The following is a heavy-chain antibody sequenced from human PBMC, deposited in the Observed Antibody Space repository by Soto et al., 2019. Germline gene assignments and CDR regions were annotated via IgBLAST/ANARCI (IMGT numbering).Heavy chain of an antibody. CDR2: ISAAGDP. CDR3: ARGGGYSYGFDY. Sequence: EVQLVESGGGLVQPGGSLRLSCEASGFIFRNYDMHWVRQGTGKGLEWVSGISAAGDPDYADSVEGRFTISRDNPKNSLYLQMNSLRDEDTAVYYCARGGGYSYGFDYWGQGTLVTVSS. J-gene: IGHJ4*02. V-gene: IGHV3-13*05. D-gene: IGHD5-18*01. CDR1: GFIFRNYD.